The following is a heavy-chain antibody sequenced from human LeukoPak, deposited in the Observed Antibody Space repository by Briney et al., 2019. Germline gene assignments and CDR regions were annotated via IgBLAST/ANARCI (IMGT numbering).Heavy chain of an antibody. D-gene: IGHD5-24*01. CDR1: GFIFSSYA. J-gene: IGHJ6*02. V-gene: IGHV3-66*01. CDR3: ASRDKGYYYGMDV. CDR2: IYSGGST. Sequence: GGSLRLSCAASGFIFSSYAMSWVRHTPGKGLEWVSLIYSGGSTYYADSVKGRFTISRDNSKNTLYLQMNSLRAEDTAVYYCASRDKGYYYGMDVWGQGTTVTVSS.